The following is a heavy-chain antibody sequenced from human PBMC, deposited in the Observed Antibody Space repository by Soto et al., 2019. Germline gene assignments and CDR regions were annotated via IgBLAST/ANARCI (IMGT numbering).Heavy chain of an antibody. J-gene: IGHJ3*02. V-gene: IGHV4-30-2*01. CDR3: ARVKESSGWATEGAFDI. CDR1: GGSISSGGYS. Sequence: PSVTLSLTCAVSGGSISSGGYSWPWIRQPPGKGLEGIGYIYNSGSTYYNPSLKSRVTISVDRSKNQFSLKLSSVTAADTAVYYCARVKESSGWATEGAFDIWGQGTMVT. D-gene: IGHD6-19*01. CDR2: IYNSGST.